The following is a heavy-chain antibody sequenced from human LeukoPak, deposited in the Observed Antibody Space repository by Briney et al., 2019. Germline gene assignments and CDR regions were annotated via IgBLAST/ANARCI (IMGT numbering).Heavy chain of an antibody. D-gene: IGHD1-26*01. V-gene: IGHV4-4*07. CDR2: IYTSGST. Sequence: KPSETLSLTCTVSGGSISSYDWSWIRQPAGKGLDWVGRIYTSGSTNYNPSLNSRVTMSVDTSKNKFSLKLCSVTATDPAVYYCGRDYAQGDFDYWGQGTLVTVSS. CDR3: GRDYAQGDFDY. CDR1: GGSISSYD. J-gene: IGHJ4*02.